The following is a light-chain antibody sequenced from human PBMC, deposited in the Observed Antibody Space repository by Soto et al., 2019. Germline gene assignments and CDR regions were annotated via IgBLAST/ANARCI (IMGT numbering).Light chain of an antibody. Sequence: DIQLTQSPSSESASVGDRVTLTCRASQGISNWLAWYQQKPGKAPKLLISAASTLQGGVPSRFSGSFSGTDFTLTITSLQAEDFATYFCQQAYSLPVTFGQGTKLEIK. CDR1: QGISNW. J-gene: IGKJ2*01. CDR3: QQAYSLPVT. CDR2: AAS. V-gene: IGKV1-12*01.